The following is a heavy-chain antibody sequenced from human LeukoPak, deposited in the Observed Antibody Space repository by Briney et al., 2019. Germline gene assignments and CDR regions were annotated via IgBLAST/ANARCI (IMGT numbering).Heavy chain of an antibody. V-gene: IGHV3-21*01. D-gene: IGHD5-24*01. CDR3: ARDKPEARWLQSFDY. CDR1: GFTFSSYS. J-gene: IGHJ4*02. CDR2: ISSSSSYI. Sequence: GGSLRLSRAASGFTFSSYSMNWVRQAPGKGLEWVSSISSSSSYIYYADSVKGRFTISRDNAKNSLYLQMNSLRAEDTAVYYCARDKPEARWLQSFDYWGQGTLVTVSS.